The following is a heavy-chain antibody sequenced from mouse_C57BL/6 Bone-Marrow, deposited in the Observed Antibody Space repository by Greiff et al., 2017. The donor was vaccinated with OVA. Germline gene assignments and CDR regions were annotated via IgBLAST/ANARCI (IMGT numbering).Heavy chain of an antibody. Sequence: VQLQQPGAELVRPGSSVKLSCKASGYTFTSYWMDWVKQRPGQGLEWIGNIYPSDSETHYNQKFKDKATLTVDKSSSTAYMQLSSLTSEDSAVYYCARSGYDYDGPFDYWGQGTTLTVSS. D-gene: IGHD2-4*01. V-gene: IGHV1-61*01. CDR3: ARSGYDYDGPFDY. CDR1: GYTFTSYW. CDR2: IYPSDSET. J-gene: IGHJ2*01.